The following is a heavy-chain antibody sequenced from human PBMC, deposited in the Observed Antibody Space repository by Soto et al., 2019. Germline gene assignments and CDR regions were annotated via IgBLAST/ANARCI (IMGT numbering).Heavy chain of an antibody. CDR1: GYSFTSYG. CDR2: ISAYNGNT. CDR3: AREVWYDFWNGYDAFDI. J-gene: IGHJ3*02. D-gene: IGHD3-3*01. Sequence: ASVKVSCKASGYSFTSYGISWVRQAPGQGLEWMGWISAYNGNTNYAQKLQGRVTMTTDTSTSTAYMELRSLRSDDTAVYYCAREVWYDFWNGYDAFDIWGQGTMVTVS. V-gene: IGHV1-18*01.